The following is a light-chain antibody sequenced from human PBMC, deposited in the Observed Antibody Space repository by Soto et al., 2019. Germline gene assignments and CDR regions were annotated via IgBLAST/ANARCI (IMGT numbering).Light chain of an antibody. V-gene: IGKV3-11*01. Sequence: EIVLTQSPATLSLSPGERATLSCRASQSVSSYLAWYQQKPGQAPRLLIYDVSNRAAGIPARFSGSGSGTDFTLTISSLEPEDFAVYYCQQRSNWPPYTFGQGTKLEIK. J-gene: IGKJ2*01. CDR2: DVS. CDR1: QSVSSY. CDR3: QQRSNWPPYT.